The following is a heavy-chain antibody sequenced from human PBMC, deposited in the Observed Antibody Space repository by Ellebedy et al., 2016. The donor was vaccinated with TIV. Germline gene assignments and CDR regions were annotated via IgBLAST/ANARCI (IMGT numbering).Heavy chain of an antibody. Sequence: PGGSLRLSCSVSGGSISSVSYYWGWIRQPPGKGLEWVANTKEDGSEKYYVDSVRGRFTISRDNAKNSLYLQMNSLRAEDTAVYYCARDRGYDTFDYWGQGILVTVSS. D-gene: IGHD5-12*01. V-gene: IGHV3-7*01. CDR2: TKEDGSEK. CDR1: GGSISSVSYY. J-gene: IGHJ4*02. CDR3: ARDRGYDTFDY.